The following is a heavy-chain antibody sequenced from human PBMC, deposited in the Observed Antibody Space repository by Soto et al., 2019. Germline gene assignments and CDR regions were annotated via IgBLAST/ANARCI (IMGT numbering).Heavy chain of an antibody. CDR3: ARVADCSGGRCYFSVDY. J-gene: IGHJ4*02. Sequence: QVQLQESGPGLVKPSQTLSLTCTVSGGSISSGDYYWSWIRQPPGKGLEWIGYIYYSGSTYYNPSLKSRVTTSVDTSKNQFSLKLSSVTAADTAVYYRARVADCSGGRCYFSVDYWGQGTLVTVSS. CDR1: GGSISSGDYY. V-gene: IGHV4-30-4*01. D-gene: IGHD2-15*01. CDR2: IYYSGST.